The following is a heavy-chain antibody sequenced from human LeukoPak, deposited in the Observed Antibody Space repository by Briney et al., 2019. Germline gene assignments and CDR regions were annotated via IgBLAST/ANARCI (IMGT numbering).Heavy chain of an antibody. V-gene: IGHV4-31*03. CDR3: ARADGNDYSN. CDR1: GGSISSGGYY. D-gene: IGHD4-11*01. J-gene: IGHJ4*02. CDR2: IYHSGST. Sequence: SETLSLTCTVSGGSISSGGYYWSWIRQHPGKGLEWIGYIYHSGSTYYNPSLKSRVTISVDTSKNQFSLKLSSVTAADTAVYYCARADGNDYSNWGQGTLVTVSS.